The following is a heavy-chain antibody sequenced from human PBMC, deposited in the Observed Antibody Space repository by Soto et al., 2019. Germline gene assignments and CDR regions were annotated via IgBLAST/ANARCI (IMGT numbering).Heavy chain of an antibody. CDR2: INPNTGDT. V-gene: IGHV1-8*01. J-gene: IGHJ4*02. CDR1: GYTFTTGD. Sequence: QVQLLQSGAEVKKPGASVKVSCKASGYTFTTGDLNWVRQAPGQGLEWMGWINPNTGDTGYAQKFQGRLTMTRDTSIGTAYMELSNLRSEDTAFYYCARAKRTLSTCDDWGQGTLVTVSS. CDR3: ARAKRTLSTCDD. D-gene: IGHD3-16*01.